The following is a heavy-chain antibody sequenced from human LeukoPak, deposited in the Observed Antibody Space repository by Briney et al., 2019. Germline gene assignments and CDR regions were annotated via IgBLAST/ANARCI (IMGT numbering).Heavy chain of an antibody. J-gene: IGHJ4*02. CDR1: GFTFSSYG. CDR3: VRASGWYGY. D-gene: IGHD6-13*01. Sequence: GGSLRLSCVASGFTFSSYGMHWVRQAPGKGLEYVSAISSNGGSTYYANSVKGRFTISRDNSKNTLYLQMGSLRTEDMAVYYCVRASGWYGYWGQGTLVTVSS. V-gene: IGHV3-64*01. CDR2: ISSNGGST.